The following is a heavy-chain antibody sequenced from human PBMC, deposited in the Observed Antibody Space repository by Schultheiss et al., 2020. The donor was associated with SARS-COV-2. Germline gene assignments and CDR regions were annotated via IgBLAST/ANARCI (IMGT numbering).Heavy chain of an antibody. CDR2: IYYSGST. V-gene: IGHV4-31*03. CDR1: GGSISSGGYY. Sequence: SETLSLTCTVSGGSISSGGYYWSWIRQPPGKGLEWIGYIYYSGSTYYNPSLKSRVTISVDTSKNQFSLKLSSVTAADTAVYYCARDYSSGWTGYYFDYWGQGTLVTVSS. CDR3: ARDYSSGWTGYYFDY. J-gene: IGHJ4*02. D-gene: IGHD6-19*01.